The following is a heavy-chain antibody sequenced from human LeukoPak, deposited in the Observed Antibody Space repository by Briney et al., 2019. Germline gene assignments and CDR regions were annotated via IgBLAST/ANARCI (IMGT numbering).Heavy chain of an antibody. CDR3: ATDPSWSVQLEPNYYYGMDV. CDR1: GYTFTELS. D-gene: IGHD1-1*01. CDR2: FDPEDGET. J-gene: IGHJ6*02. V-gene: IGHV1-24*01. Sequence: ASVKVSCKVSGYTFTELSMHWVRQAPGKGLEWMGGFDPEDGETIYAQKFQGRVTMTEDTSTDTAYMELSSLRSEDTAVYYCATDPSWSVQLEPNYYYGMDVWGQGTTVTVSS.